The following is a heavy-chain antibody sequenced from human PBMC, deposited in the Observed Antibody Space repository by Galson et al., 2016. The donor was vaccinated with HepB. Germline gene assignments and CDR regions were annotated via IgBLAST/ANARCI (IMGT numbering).Heavy chain of an antibody. CDR2: LYPDGRT. CDR3: AKNSGWYGNGYFDL. D-gene: IGHD6-19*01. CDR1: GTSIDSGAFY. J-gene: IGHJ2*01. Sequence: ETLSLTCSVSGTSIDSGAFYWSWIRLSAGKGLEWVSVLYPDGRTYYGDSVKDRFTISRDNSKNILFLQMNSLRAEDTAVYYCAKNSGWYGNGYFDLWGRGTLLTVSS. V-gene: IGHV3-66*01.